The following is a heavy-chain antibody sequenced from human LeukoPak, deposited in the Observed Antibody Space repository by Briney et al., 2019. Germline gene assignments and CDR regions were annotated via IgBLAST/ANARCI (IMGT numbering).Heavy chain of an antibody. Sequence: GGSLRLSCVASRFNFRSYGMHWVRQAPGKGLEWVAVISYDGNNKYYADSVKGRFTVSRDKNTLYLQLNSLRPEDTAVYYCAKDRGGPGAYYFDSWGQGTLVTVSS. V-gene: IGHV3-30*18. CDR3: AKDRGGPGAYYFDS. CDR1: RFNFRSYG. D-gene: IGHD2-15*01. J-gene: IGHJ4*02. CDR2: ISYDGNNK.